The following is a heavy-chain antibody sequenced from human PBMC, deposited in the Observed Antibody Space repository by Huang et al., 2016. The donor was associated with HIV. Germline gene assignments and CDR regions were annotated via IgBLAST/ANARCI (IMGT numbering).Heavy chain of an antibody. D-gene: IGHD3-10*02. CDR3: ARDPHVVVAGPFFDC. Sequence: QVQLVQSGAEVKKPGASVKVSCKASGYTFTNFAMHWVRQAPGQRLEWMGWIDTEKSDTRYSQRFQGRRTITRDTSASTAYMELSSLRSEDTAVYYCARDPHVVVAGPFFDCWGQGTLVTVSS. V-gene: IGHV1-3*04. J-gene: IGHJ4*02. CDR2: IDTEKSDT. CDR1: GYTFTNFA.